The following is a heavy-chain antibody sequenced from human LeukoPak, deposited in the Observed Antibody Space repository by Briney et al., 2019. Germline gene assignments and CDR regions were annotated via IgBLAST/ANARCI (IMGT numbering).Heavy chain of an antibody. V-gene: IGHV3-23*01. Sequence: GGSLRLSCAASGFTFSSYAMSWVRQAPGKGLEWVSAISGSGGSTYYADSVKGRFTISRDNSKNTLYLQMNSLRAEDTAVYYCASLPLHPPYDGVDVWGQGTTVTVSS. D-gene: IGHD3-3*01. CDR1: GFTFSSYA. CDR3: ASLPLHPPYDGVDV. CDR2: ISGSGGST. J-gene: IGHJ6*02.